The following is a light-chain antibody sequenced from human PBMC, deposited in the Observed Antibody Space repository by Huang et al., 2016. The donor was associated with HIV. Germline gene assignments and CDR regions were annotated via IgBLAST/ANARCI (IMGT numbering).Light chain of an antibody. J-gene: IGKJ3*01. Sequence: DIILTQSPLSLSVTPGEPASISCRFSQSLLHSYGYNFLQWYVQKPGQSPQLLISLGSDRASGVPDRFTGTGSGTYFTLDISNVEAEDVWIYYCMQTLQTPYTFGPGTKVDF. CDR1: QSLLHSYGYNF. V-gene: IGKV2-28*01. CDR2: LGS. CDR3: MQTLQTPYT.